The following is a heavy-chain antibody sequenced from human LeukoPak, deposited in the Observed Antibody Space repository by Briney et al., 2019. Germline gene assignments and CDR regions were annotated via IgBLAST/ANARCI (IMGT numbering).Heavy chain of an antibody. Sequence: ASVKVSCKASGYTFTSYYMHWVRQAPGQGLEWMGIINPSGGSTSYAQKFQGRVTMTRDTPTSTVYMELSSLRSEDTAVYYCARGLHMVRGVITPYFDYWGQGTLVTVSS. CDR2: INPSGGST. J-gene: IGHJ4*02. CDR1: GYTFTSYY. D-gene: IGHD3-10*01. CDR3: ARGLHMVRGVITPYFDY. V-gene: IGHV1-46*01.